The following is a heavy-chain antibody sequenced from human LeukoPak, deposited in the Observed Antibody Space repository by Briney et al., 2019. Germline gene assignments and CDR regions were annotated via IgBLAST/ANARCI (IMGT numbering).Heavy chain of an antibody. V-gene: IGHV3-23*01. CDR2: ISGSDPGT. J-gene: IGHJ4*02. Sequence: GSLRLSCVASGFTFSSFAMSWVRQVPGKGLEWVSAISGSDPGTYYAESVKGRFTISRDNSKNTLYLQMNSLRAEDTAVYYCAKGTLGSCSGTICYYFDYWGQGTQVTVSS. CDR3: AKGTLGSCSGTICYYFDY. CDR1: GFTFSSFA. D-gene: IGHD2-15*01.